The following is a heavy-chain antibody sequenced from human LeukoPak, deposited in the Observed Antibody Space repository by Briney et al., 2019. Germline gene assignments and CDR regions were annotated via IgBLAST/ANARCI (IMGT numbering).Heavy chain of an antibody. Sequence: GGSLRLSCAASGFTVSSNYMSWVRQAPGKGLEWVSVIYSGGSTYYADSVKGRFTISRDNSKNTLYLQMNSLRAEDTAAYYCAREGYCSGGSCYQYYFDYWGQGTLVTVSS. V-gene: IGHV3-66*01. CDR1: GFTVSSNY. J-gene: IGHJ4*02. CDR3: AREGYCSGGSCYQYYFDY. D-gene: IGHD2-15*01. CDR2: IYSGGST.